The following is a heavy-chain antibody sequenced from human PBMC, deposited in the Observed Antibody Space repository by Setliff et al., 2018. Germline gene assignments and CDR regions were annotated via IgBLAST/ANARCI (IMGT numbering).Heavy chain of an antibody. D-gene: IGHD1-26*01. V-gene: IGHV1-24*01. CDR1: GYTLTELS. J-gene: IGHJ4*02. CDR2: FDPEDGET. CDR3: ARALGATITHFDY. Sequence: RASVKVSCKVSGYTLTELSMHWVRQAPGKGLEWMGGFDPEDGETIYAQKFQGWVTMTRDTSISTAYMELSRLRSDDTAVYYYARALGATITHFDYWGQGTQVTVSS.